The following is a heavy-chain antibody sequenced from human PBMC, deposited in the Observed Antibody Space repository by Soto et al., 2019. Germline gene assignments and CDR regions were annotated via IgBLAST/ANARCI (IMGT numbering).Heavy chain of an antibody. V-gene: IGHV5-51*01. CDR3: AGGGVRGVITRTRDYYGMDF. CDR2: IYPGDSDT. J-gene: IGHJ6*02. Sequence: GESLKISCKGSGYSFTSYWIGWVRQMPGKGLEWMGIIYPGDSDTRYSPSFQGQVTISADKSISTAYLQWSSLKASDTAMYYCAGGGVRGVITRTRDYYGMDFWGQGSSVTGSS. D-gene: IGHD3-10*01. CDR1: GYSFTSYW.